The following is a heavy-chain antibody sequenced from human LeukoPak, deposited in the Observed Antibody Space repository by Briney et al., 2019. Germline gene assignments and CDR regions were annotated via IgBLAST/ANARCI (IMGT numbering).Heavy chain of an antibody. V-gene: IGHV4-4*07. CDR3: ARDKVGTSYFDF. CDR1: GGSISGYY. CDR2: VYGSGST. Sequence: SETLSLTCTVSGGSISGYYWSWIRQPAGKGLEWIGRVYGSGSTSYNPSLKSRLTVSLDTSKNQFSLRLSSVTAADTAIYYCARDKVGTSYFDFWGQGALVTVSS. J-gene: IGHJ4*02. D-gene: IGHD1-26*01.